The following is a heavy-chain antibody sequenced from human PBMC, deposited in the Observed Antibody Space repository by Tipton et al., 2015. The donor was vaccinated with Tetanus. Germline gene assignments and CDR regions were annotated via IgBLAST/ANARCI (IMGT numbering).Heavy chain of an antibody. CDR1: GFTSESHY. CDR3: ARRSLTNYGLDV. Sequence: SLRLSCAVSGFTSESHYMHWVRQTPDKGLVWISRINPSGRRTDYADSVKGRFTISRDHAKNTVYLQMSSLRAEDTAVYFCARRSLTNYGLDVWGQVTPVTVSS. D-gene: IGHD3-9*01. J-gene: IGHJ6*02. CDR2: INPSGRRT. V-gene: IGHV3-74*01.